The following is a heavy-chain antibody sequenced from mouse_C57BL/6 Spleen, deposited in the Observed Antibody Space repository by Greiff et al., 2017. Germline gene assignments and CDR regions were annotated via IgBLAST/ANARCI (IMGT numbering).Heavy chain of an antibody. CDR1: GYTFTDYY. Sequence: EVQLQQSGPELVKPGASVKISCKASGYTFTDYYMNWVKQSHGKSLEWIGDINPNNGGTSYNQKFKGKATLTVDKSSSTAYMELRSLTSEDSAVYYCAFPYDYDGEALAYWGQGTLVTVSA. V-gene: IGHV1-26*01. J-gene: IGHJ3*01. D-gene: IGHD2-4*01. CDR3: AFPYDYDGEALAY. CDR2: INPNNGGT.